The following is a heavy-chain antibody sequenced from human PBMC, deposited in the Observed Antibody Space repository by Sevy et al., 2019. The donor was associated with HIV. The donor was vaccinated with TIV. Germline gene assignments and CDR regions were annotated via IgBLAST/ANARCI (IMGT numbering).Heavy chain of an antibody. CDR2: IYYSGST. CDR3: ARAPFKGYYGSGSYSTIYYYYMDV. Sequence: SGTLSLTCTVSGGSISSYYWSWIRQPPGKGLEWIGYIYYSGSTNYNPSLKSRVTISVDTSKNQFSLKLSSVTAADTAVYYCARAPFKGYYGSGSYSTIYYYYMDVWGKGTTVTVSS. CDR1: GGSISSYY. D-gene: IGHD3-10*01. J-gene: IGHJ6*03. V-gene: IGHV4-59*01.